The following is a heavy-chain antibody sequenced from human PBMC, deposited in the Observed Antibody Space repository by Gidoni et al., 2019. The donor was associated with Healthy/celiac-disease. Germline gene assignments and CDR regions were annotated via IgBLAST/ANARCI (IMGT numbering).Heavy chain of an antibody. CDR1: GFPFSSYS. J-gene: IGHJ5*02. CDR3: AREVAGIGYNWFDP. Sequence: EVRLVESGGGMVKPGGSLRLSCAASGFPFSSYSMNWVRQAPGKGLEWVSSISSSSSYINYADSVKGRFTISRDNAKNSLYLQMNSLRAEDTAVYYCAREVAGIGYNWFDPWGQGTLVTVSS. D-gene: IGHD6-19*01. V-gene: IGHV3-21*01. CDR2: ISSSSSYI.